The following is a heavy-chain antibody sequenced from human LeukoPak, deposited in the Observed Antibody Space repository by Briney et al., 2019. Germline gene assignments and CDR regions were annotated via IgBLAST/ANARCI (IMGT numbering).Heavy chain of an antibody. J-gene: IGHJ6*03. V-gene: IGHV1-69*06. CDR3: ARDGLDSGSYSSYYYYMDV. D-gene: IGHD1-26*01. CDR1: GGTFSSYA. Sequence: GASVKVSCKASGGTFSSYAISWVRQAPGQGLEWMGGIIPIFGTANYAQKFQGRVTITADKSTSTAYMELSSLRSDDTAVYYCARDGLDSGSYSSYYYYMDVWGKGTTVTVSS. CDR2: IIPIFGTA.